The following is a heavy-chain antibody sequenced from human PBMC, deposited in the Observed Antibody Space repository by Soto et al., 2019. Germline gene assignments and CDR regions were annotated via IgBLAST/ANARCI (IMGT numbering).Heavy chain of an antibody. CDR1: GGTFSSCT. V-gene: IGHV1-69*02. Sequence: SVKVSCKASGGTFSSCTISWVRQAPGQGREWMGRIIPILGIANYAQKFQGRVTITADKSTSTAYMELSSLRSEDTAVYYCARVVVVPAAISPYYYMDVWGKGTTVTVSS. CDR2: IIPILGIA. J-gene: IGHJ6*03. CDR3: ARVVVVPAAISPYYYMDV. D-gene: IGHD2-2*01.